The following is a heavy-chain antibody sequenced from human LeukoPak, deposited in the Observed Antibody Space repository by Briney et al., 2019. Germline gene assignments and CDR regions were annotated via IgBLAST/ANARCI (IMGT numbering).Heavy chain of an antibody. CDR1: GYSFTGNY. Sequence: ASVRVSCKASGYSFTGNYIHWVRQAPGQGFEWMGWINPNTGGTNYAQKFQGWVTMTRDTSISTAYMELSRLRSDDTAVYYCARVIWDYDSSGYSLGAFDIWAQGTMVTVSS. V-gene: IGHV1-2*04. D-gene: IGHD3-22*01. CDR2: INPNTGGT. CDR3: ARVIWDYDSSGYSLGAFDI. J-gene: IGHJ3*02.